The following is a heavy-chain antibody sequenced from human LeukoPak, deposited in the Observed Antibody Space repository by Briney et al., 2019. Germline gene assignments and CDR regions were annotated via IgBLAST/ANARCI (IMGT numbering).Heavy chain of an antibody. J-gene: IGHJ4*02. D-gene: IGHD5-12*01. CDR2: INPNSGVT. V-gene: IGHV1-2*02. CDR3: ARGGAGTAYYDWDFFRFDC. Sequence: ASVKVSCKASGYTFTGHFMFWVRQAPGKGLEWMAWINPNSGVTSYAQKSQGRVTSTRDTSINTAYMELSRLRSDDTALYYCARGGAGTAYYDWDFFRFDCWGQGTLVTVSS. CDR1: GYTFTGHF.